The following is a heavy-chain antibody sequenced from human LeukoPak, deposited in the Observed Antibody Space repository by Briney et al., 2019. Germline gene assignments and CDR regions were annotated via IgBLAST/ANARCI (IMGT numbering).Heavy chain of an antibody. V-gene: IGHV3-23*01. CDR1: GFTFSEYA. Sequence: GGSLRLSCAASGFTFSEYALVWVRQAPGKGLEWVSASSSGGANTLYADAVKGRFTISRDNSKNTLYLQMDSLRAEDTAVYFCAGAQTGDFVGVFGFGAHGTRVTVSS. J-gene: IGHJ3*01. CDR2: SSSGGANT. CDR3: AGAQTGDFVGVFGF. D-gene: IGHD2-21*01.